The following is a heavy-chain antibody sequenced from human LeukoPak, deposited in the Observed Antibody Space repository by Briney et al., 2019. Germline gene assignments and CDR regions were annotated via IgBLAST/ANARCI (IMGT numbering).Heavy chain of an antibody. J-gene: IGHJ3*02. CDR1: GGSISSYY. V-gene: IGHV4-59*08. D-gene: IGHD2-15*01. CDR2: IYYSGST. CDR3: STGYCSGGSCYGDAFDI. Sequence: SETLSLTCTVSGGSISSYYWSWIRQPPGKGLEWIGYIYYSGSTNYNLSLKSRVTISVDTSKNQFSLKLSSVTAADTAVYYCSTGYCSGGSCYGDAFDIWGQGTMVTVSS.